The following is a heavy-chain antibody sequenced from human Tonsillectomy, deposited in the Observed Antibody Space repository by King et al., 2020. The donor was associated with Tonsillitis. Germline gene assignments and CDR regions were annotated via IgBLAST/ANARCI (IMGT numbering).Heavy chain of an antibody. J-gene: IGHJ3*02. CDR2: MYYSGST. D-gene: IGHD2-15*01. Sequence: QLQESGPGLVKPSETLSLTCTVSGGSISSGTYYWGWIRQPPGKGLGWIGSMYYSGSTYYKQSLKSRVIISADTSKNQFSLKLNSVTAADTAVYYCARREGYCSGGNCYDAFDIWGQGTMVTVSS. CDR3: ARREGYCSGGNCYDAFDI. CDR1: GGSISSGTYY. V-gene: IGHV4-39*01.